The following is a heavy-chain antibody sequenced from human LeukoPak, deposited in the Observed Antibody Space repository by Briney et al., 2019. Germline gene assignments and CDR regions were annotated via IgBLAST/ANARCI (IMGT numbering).Heavy chain of an antibody. V-gene: IGHV3-11*01. Sequence: GGSLRLSCAASGFTFNDYYMSWIRRAPGKGLEWVSYITSNGNTIYYADSVKGRFTISRDSAKNSLYLQMNSLRADDTAVYYYARMARAVVVSWYFDLWGRGTLVTVSS. D-gene: IGHD3-22*01. J-gene: IGHJ2*01. CDR1: GFTFNDYY. CDR2: ITSNGNTI. CDR3: ARMARAVVVSWYFDL.